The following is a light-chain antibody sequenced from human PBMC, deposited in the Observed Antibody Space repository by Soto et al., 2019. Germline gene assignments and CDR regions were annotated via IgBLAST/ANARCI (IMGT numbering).Light chain of an antibody. J-gene: IGKJ1*01. V-gene: IGKV1-5*01. Sequence: DFQMTQTPATLSAFAGDRVTVTCRASQSVSSWVAWYQEKPGRGPKLLIYDASTWQSGVPSRFIGSGSGTEFTPTITSLQPDDFATYYCQNYNTYSPGTFGQGTRVEVK. CDR1: QSVSSW. CDR3: QNYNTYSPGT. CDR2: DAS.